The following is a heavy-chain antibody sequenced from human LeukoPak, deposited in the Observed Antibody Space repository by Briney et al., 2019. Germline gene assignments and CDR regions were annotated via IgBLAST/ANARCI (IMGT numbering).Heavy chain of an antibody. J-gene: IGHJ6*02. CDR1: GGSISSGGYS. Sequence: PSETLSLTCAVSGGSISSGGYSWSWIRQPPGTGLEWIGYIYHSGSTYYNPSLKSRVTISVDTSKNQFSLKLSSVTAADTAVYYCARAAEDGYNGVDVTDAYGMDVWGQGTTVTVSS. CDR2: IYHSGST. CDR3: ARAAEDGYNGVDVTDAYGMDV. V-gene: IGHV4-30-2*01. D-gene: IGHD5-24*01.